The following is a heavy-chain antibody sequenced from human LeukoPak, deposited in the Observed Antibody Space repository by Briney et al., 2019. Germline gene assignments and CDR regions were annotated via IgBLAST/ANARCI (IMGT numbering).Heavy chain of an antibody. V-gene: IGHV4-31*03. CDR1: GGSISSGGYY. D-gene: IGHD4-17*01. J-gene: IGHJ5*02. CDR3: ARVVKATVTTPRFDP. CDR2: IYYSGST. Sequence: NTSETLSLTCTVSGGSISSGGYYWSWIRQHPGKGLEWIGYIYYSGSTYYNPSLKSRVTISVDTSKNQFSLKLSSVTAADTAVYYCARVVKATVTTPRFDPWGQGTLVTVSS.